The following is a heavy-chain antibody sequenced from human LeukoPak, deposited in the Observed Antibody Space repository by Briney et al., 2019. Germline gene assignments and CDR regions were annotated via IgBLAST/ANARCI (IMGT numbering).Heavy chain of an antibody. D-gene: IGHD3-10*01. CDR3: ARTSMVRGMAHDY. J-gene: IGHJ4*02. Sequence: GAPVKVSCKDSGYTFTSYGISWLRQAPGQGLEWMGWISAYNGNTNYAQKLQGRVTMTTDTSTSTAYMELRSLRSDDTAVYYCARTSMVRGMAHDYWGQGTLVTVSS. V-gene: IGHV1-18*01. CDR2: ISAYNGNT. CDR1: GYTFTSYG.